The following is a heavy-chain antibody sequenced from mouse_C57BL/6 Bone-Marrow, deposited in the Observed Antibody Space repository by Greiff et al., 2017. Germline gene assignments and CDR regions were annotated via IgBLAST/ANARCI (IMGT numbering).Heavy chain of an antibody. CDR3: AREKNYYGSSYWYCDV. V-gene: IGHV7-1*01. CDR1: GFTFSDFY. D-gene: IGHD1-1*01. J-gene: IGHJ1*03. Sequence: EVKLVESGGGLVQSGRSLRLSCATSGFTFSDFYMEWVRQAPGKGLEWIAASRNKANDYTTEYSASVKGRFIVSRDTSQSILYLQMNALRAEDTAIYYCAREKNYYGSSYWYCDVWGTGTTVTVSS. CDR2: SRNKANDYTT.